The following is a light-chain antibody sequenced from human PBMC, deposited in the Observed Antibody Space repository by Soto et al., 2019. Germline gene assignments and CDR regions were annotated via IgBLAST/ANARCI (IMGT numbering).Light chain of an antibody. CDR3: AAWDESLDGKGV. V-gene: IGLV1-44*01. Sequence: QSVLTQPPSASGTPGQRVTISCSGSSSNIGKNTVNWYQQLPGTAPKLLIYSDNQRPSGVPDRFSGSKSGTSASMAISGLLSEAEAVSHCAAWDESLDGKGVFGGWTQLTAL. CDR2: SDN. J-gene: IGLJ3*02. CDR1: SSNIGKNT.